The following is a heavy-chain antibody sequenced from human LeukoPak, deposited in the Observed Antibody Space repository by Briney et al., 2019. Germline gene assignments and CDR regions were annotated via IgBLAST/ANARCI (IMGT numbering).Heavy chain of an antibody. D-gene: IGHD7-27*01. J-gene: IGHJ4*02. V-gene: IGHV4-34*01. CDR3: ASTNWEYYFDY. CDR1: GGSISSYY. CDR2: INHSGST. Sequence: SETLSLTCTVSGGSISSYYWSWIRQPPGKGLEWIGEINHSGSTNYNPSLKSRVTISVDTSKNQFSLKLSSVTAADTAVYYCASTNWEYYFDYWGQGTLVTVSS.